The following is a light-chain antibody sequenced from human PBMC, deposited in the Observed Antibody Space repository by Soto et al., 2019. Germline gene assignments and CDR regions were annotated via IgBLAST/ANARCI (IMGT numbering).Light chain of an antibody. CDR2: RSN. J-gene: IGLJ3*02. Sequence: QSVLTQPPSASGTPGQRATISCSGSAFNIGSNFVYWYRQFPGMAPKLLIYRSNQRPSGGPERFSASKSGTSASLAITGLRSEDEADYYCSSWDDGLSGPVFGGGTKLTVL. CDR1: AFNIGSNF. CDR3: SSWDDGLSGPV. V-gene: IGLV1-47*01.